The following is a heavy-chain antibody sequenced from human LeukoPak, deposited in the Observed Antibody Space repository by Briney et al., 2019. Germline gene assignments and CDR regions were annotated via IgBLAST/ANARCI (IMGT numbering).Heavy chain of an antibody. D-gene: IGHD3-3*01. CDR2: IYYSGST. Sequence: SETLSLTCTVSGGSISSYYWSWIRQPPGKGLEWIGYIYYSGSTNYNPSLKSRVTISVDTSKNQFSLKLSSVTAADTAVYYCAREGGYYERGEFDYWGQGTLVTVSS. CDR3: AREGGYYERGEFDY. J-gene: IGHJ4*02. CDR1: GGSISSYY. V-gene: IGHV4-59*01.